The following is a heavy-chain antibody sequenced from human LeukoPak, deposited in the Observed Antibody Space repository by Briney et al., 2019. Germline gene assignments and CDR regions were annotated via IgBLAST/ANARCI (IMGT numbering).Heavy chain of an antibody. CDR1: GFTFSSYA. Sequence: GGSLRLSCAASGFTFSSYAMHWVRQAPGQGLEWMGWINPNSGGTNYTQKFQGRVTMTRDTSISTAYMELSRLRSDDTAVYYCARGGYSSGWYAGGFDPWGQGTLVTVSS. J-gene: IGHJ5*02. CDR2: INPNSGGT. CDR3: ARGGYSSGWYAGGFDP. V-gene: IGHV1-2*02. D-gene: IGHD6-19*01.